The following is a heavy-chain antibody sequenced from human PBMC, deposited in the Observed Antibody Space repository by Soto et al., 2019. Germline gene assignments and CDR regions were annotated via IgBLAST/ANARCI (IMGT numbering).Heavy chain of an antibody. CDR3: ARDGDGYNY. D-gene: IGHD5-12*01. Sequence: QVQLQESGPGLVKPSETLSLTCTVSGGSVSSGSYYWSWIRQPPGKGLEWIGYIYSSGSTSYNPSLKSQVTISVDTSKNQFSLKLSSVTAADTAVYYCARDGDGYNYWGQGTLVTVSS. J-gene: IGHJ4*02. CDR2: IYSSGST. V-gene: IGHV4-61*01. CDR1: GGSVSSGSYY.